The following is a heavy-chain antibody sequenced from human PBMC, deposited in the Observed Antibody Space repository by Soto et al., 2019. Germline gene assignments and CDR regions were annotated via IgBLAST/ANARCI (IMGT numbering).Heavy chain of an antibody. CDR3: AREALGKRGYSYGYDY. V-gene: IGHV4-59*01. J-gene: IGHJ4*02. D-gene: IGHD5-18*01. CDR2: IYYSGST. CDR1: GGSISSYY. Sequence: QVQLQESGPGLVKPSETLSLTCTVSGGSISSYYWSWIRQPPGKGLEWIGYIYYSGSTNYNPSLKSRVTISVDTSKNQFSLKLSSVTAADTAVYYCAREALGKRGYSYGYDYWGQGTLVTVSS.